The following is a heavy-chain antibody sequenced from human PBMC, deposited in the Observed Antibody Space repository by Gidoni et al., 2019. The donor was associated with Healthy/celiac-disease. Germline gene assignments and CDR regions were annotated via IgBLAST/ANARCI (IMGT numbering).Heavy chain of an antibody. CDR2: IVPSAAYT. Sequence: EVQLVQSGAEVKKPGESLRISCKVSGYTLTSYWISWVRQMPGKGLEWQGRIVPSAAYTNYSPSFQGHVTISAYKSISTAYLQWSSLKASDTAMYYCARHDGYCSGGSCYSGYFDLWGRGTLVTVSS. CDR3: ARHDGYCSGGSCYSGYFDL. D-gene: IGHD2-15*01. V-gene: IGHV5-10-1*03. CDR1: GYTLTSYW. J-gene: IGHJ2*01.